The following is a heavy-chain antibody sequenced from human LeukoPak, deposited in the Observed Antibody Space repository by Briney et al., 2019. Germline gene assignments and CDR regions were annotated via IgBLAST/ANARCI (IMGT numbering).Heavy chain of an antibody. Sequence: ASVKVSCKASGYTFTSYGISWVRQAPGQGLEWMGWISAYNGNTNYAQKLQGRVTMTTDTSTSTAYMELRSLRSDDTAVYYCARDYLYSSGWQGAFDIWGQGTMVTVSS. CDR3: ARDYLYSSGWQGAFDI. CDR1: GYTFTSYG. D-gene: IGHD6-19*01. V-gene: IGHV1-18*01. CDR2: ISAYNGNT. J-gene: IGHJ3*02.